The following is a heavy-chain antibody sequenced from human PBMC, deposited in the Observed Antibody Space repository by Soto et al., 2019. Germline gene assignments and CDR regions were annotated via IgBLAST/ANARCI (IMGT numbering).Heavy chain of an antibody. Sequence: PSETLSLTYAVYGGSFRDYYWSWIRQPPGKGLEWIGEINHSGSTNYNPSLKSRVTISVDTSKNQFSLKLSSVTAADTVVYYCARVRKIAARYYFDYWGQGTLVTVSS. CDR1: GGSFRDYY. CDR2: INHSGST. CDR3: ARVRKIAARYYFDY. D-gene: IGHD6-6*01. J-gene: IGHJ4*02. V-gene: IGHV4-34*01.